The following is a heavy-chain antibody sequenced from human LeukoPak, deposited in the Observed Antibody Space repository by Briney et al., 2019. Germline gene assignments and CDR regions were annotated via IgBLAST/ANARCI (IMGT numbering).Heavy chain of an antibody. D-gene: IGHD5-12*01. V-gene: IGHV3-23*01. Sequence: GGSLRLSCAASGFIFSSYGMSWVRQAPGKGLQWVSGISGSGGSTYHADSVKGRFTISRDNSKNTLYLQMNSLRAEDTAVYYCASLGVSGYSGYDSPYFDYWGQGTLVTVSS. CDR1: GFIFSSYG. CDR3: ASLGVSGYSGYDSPYFDY. J-gene: IGHJ4*02. CDR2: ISGSGGST.